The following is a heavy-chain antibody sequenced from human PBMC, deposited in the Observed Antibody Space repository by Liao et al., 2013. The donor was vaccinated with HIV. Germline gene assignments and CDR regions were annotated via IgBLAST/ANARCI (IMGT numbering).Heavy chain of an antibody. CDR1: GGSISSFQ. CDR3: ARWDSSGYYPVFDY. CDR2: IYTSGST. Sequence: QVQLQESGPGLVKPSETLFLTCTVSGGSISSFQWNWIRQPAGKGLEWIGRIYTSGSTNYNPSLKSRVTMSVDTSKNQFSLKLTSVTAADTAVYYCARWDSSGYYPVFDYWGQGTLVTVSS. J-gene: IGHJ4*02. D-gene: IGHD3-22*01. V-gene: IGHV4-4*07.